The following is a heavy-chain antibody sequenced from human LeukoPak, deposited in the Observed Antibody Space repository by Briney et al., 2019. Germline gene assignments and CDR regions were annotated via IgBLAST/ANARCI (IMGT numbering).Heavy chain of an antibody. CDR3: AGGARRQQPFDY. D-gene: IGHD6-13*01. V-gene: IGHV3-66*01. Sequence: GGSPRLSCAASGFTVSSNYMSWVRQAPGKGLEWVSAIYSGGSTYYADSVKGRFTISRDNSKNTLYLQMNSLRAEDTAVYYCAGGARRQQPFDYWGQGTLVTVSS. CDR1: GFTVSSNY. J-gene: IGHJ4*02. CDR2: IYSGGST.